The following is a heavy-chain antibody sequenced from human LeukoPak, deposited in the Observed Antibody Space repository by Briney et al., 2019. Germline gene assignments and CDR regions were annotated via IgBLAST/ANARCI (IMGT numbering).Heavy chain of an antibody. CDR1: GFTVSXXX. Sequence: GGSLRLSCAASGFTVSXXXMSWVRQAPGKXXXXXXXXXXGXSTXXXXXXXXXXXISRXXSKNTLYLQMNSXRAEDTAVYYCASHEGYYSPGPFDYWGQGTLVTVSS. J-gene: IGHJ4*02. D-gene: IGHD3-22*01. CDR3: ASHEGYYSPGPFDY. V-gene: IGHV3-53*01. CDR2: XXXGXST.